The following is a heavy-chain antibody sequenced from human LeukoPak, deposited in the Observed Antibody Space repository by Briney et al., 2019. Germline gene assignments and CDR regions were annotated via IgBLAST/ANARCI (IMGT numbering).Heavy chain of an antibody. V-gene: IGHV1-69*01. CDR2: IIPIFGTA. Sequence: SVKVSCKASGGTFSSYAISWVRQAPGQGLEWMGGIIPIFGTANYAQKFQGSVTITADESTSTAYMELSSLRSEDTAVYYCARGRSSGYYYALGYWGQGTLVTVSS. CDR1: GGTFSSYA. D-gene: IGHD3-22*01. CDR3: ARGRSSGYYYALGY. J-gene: IGHJ4*02.